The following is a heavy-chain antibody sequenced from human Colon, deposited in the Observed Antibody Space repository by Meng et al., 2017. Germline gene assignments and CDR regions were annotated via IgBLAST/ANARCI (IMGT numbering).Heavy chain of an antibody. CDR1: GGSIRSGDYY. CDR3: ARDRKHYGERGWFDP. CDR2: IYYSGST. Sequence: QGQLQDAGPGLVQPSQTLSLTCTVSGGSIRSGDYYWSWIRQPPGKGLEWIGYIYYSGSTYSNASLKSRVTISIDRSKNQFSLKLSSVTAADTAVYYCARDRKHYGERGWFDPWGQGTLVTVSS. J-gene: IGHJ5*02. V-gene: IGHV4-30-4*01. D-gene: IGHD4-17*01.